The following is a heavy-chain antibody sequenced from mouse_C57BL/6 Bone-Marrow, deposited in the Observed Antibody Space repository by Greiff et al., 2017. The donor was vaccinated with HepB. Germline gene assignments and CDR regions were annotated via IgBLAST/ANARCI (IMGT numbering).Heavy chain of an antibody. CDR1: GYTFTSYW. J-gene: IGHJ3*01. D-gene: IGHD3-2*02. CDR3: ARLDSSGYVGFAY. V-gene: IGHV1-55*01. Sequence: VQLQQPGAELVKPGASVKMSCKASGYTFTSYWITWVKQRPGQGLEWIGDIYPGSGSTNYNEKFKSKATLTVDTSSSTAYMQLSSLTSEDSAVYYCARLDSSGYVGFAYWGKGTLVTVSA. CDR2: IYPGSGST.